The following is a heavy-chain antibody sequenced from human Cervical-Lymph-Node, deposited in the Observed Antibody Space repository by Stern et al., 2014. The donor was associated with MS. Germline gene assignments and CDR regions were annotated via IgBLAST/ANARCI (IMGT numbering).Heavy chain of an antibody. J-gene: IGHJ5*02. CDR3: ALSSETSARWYSLGYDL. Sequence: VQLLQSGAEVTKPGSSVKVSCKASGGTFSKFPGSWVRQAPGQGLEWMGGIFPCFGTPTYAQDFRGRVTITADVPTSTVYMELSSLRSNDTAVYYCALSSETSARWYSLGYDLWAKGTLVTVSS. V-gene: IGHV1-69*01. CDR1: GGTFSKFP. D-gene: IGHD6-13*01. CDR2: IFPCFGTP.